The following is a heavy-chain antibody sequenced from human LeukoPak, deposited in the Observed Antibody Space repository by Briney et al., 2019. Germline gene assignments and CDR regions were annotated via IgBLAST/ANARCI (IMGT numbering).Heavy chain of an antibody. V-gene: IGHV3-53*01. CDR3: ARGAATGPTLGFDY. D-gene: IGHD6-13*01. CDR2: MYTGGTP. J-gene: IGHJ4*02. Sequence: GGSLRLSCAASGFSVTNDYITWVRQAPGKGLEWVSVMYTGGTPYYADSVKGRFTISRDISKNTLYLQMTSLRAEDTAVYYCARGAATGPTLGFDYWGQGTLVTVSS. CDR1: GFSVTNDY.